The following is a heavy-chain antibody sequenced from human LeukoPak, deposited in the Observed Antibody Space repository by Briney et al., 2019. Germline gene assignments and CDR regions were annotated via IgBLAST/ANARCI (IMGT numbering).Heavy chain of an antibody. V-gene: IGHV3-30-3*01. D-gene: IGHD5-18*01. CDR1: GLTFNTYA. CDR2: ISYDGSNK. CDR3: AKDAVSYSYGYAQDH. J-gene: IGHJ4*02. Sequence: QPGGSLRLSCAASGLTFNTYAMHWVRQAPGKGLEWVAVISYDGSNKFYADSVKGRFTISRDNSKNTLYLQMNSLRADDTAVYYCAKDAVSYSYGYAQDHWGQGTPVTVSS.